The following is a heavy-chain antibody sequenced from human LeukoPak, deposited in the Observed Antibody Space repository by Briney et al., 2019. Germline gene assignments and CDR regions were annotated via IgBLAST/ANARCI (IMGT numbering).Heavy chain of an antibody. D-gene: IGHD4-17*01. CDR3: AKDTGSYYYYYMDV. CDR1: GFTFSSYA. CDR2: ISGSGGST. J-gene: IGHJ6*03. V-gene: IGHV3-23*01. Sequence: GGSLRLSCAASGFTFSSYAMSWVRQAPGKGLEWVSAISGSGGSTYYADSVKGRFTISRDNSKNTLYLQMNSLRVEDTAVYSCAKDTGSYYYYYMDVWGKGTTVTVSS.